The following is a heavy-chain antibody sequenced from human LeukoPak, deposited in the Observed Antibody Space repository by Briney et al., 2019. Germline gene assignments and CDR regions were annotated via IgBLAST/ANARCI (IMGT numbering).Heavy chain of an antibody. J-gene: IGHJ4*02. CDR1: GFTFSSYA. Sequence: GGSLRLSCAASGFTFSSYAMMWVHQTPGEGLEDLVNINQDGSQTYYMHSVKGRFTISRDNTKNSLYLQMNSPRTADTAVYYCATNSGKRFDYWGQGTLVTVSS. CDR2: INQDGSQT. V-gene: IGHV3-7*01. D-gene: IGHD1-1*01. CDR3: ATNSGKRFDY.